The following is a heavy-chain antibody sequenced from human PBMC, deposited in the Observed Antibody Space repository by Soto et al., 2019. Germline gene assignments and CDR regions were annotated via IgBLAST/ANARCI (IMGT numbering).Heavy chain of an antibody. CDR1: GFTFSSYG. CDR3: ASPGGGYYYYYYGMDV. J-gene: IGHJ6*02. CDR2: ISYDGSNK. D-gene: IGHD2-15*01. Sequence: PGGSLRLSCVGSGFTFSSYGMHWVCQAPGKGLEWVAVISYDGSNKYYADSVRGRFTISRDNSKNTLYLQMNSLRAEDTAVYYCASPGGGYYYYYYGMDVWGQGTTVTVSS. V-gene: IGHV3-30*03.